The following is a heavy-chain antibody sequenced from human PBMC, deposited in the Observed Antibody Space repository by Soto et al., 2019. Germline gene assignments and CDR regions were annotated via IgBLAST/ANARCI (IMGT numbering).Heavy chain of an antibody. CDR1: GGSFSGYY. CDR2: INHSGST. CDR3: GRGRDYYGSGSYNY. Sequence: PSETLSLTCAVYGGSFSGYYWSWIRQPPGKGLEWIGEINHSGSTNYNPSLKSRVTISVDTSKNQFSLKLSSVTAADTAVYYCGRGRDYYGSGSYNYWGQGTLVTVSS. D-gene: IGHD3-10*01. V-gene: IGHV4-34*01. J-gene: IGHJ4*02.